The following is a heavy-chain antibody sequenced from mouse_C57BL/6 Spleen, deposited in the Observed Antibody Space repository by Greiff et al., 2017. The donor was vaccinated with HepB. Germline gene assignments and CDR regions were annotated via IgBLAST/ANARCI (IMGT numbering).Heavy chain of an antibody. V-gene: IGHV1-5*01. J-gene: IGHJ2*01. CDR1: GYTFTSYW. Sequence: EVQLQQSGTVLARPGASVKMSCKTSGYTFTSYWMHWVKQRPGQGLEWIGAIYPGNSDTSYNQKFKGKAKLTAVTSASTAYMELSSLTNEDSAVYYCTREVDDYDSYYFDYWGQGTTLTVSS. CDR3: TREVDDYDSYYFDY. CDR2: IYPGNSDT. D-gene: IGHD2-4*01.